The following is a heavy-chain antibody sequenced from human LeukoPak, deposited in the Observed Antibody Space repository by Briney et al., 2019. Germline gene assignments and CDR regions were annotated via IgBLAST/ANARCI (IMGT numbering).Heavy chain of an antibody. CDR3: AGRSAGNLEY. J-gene: IGHJ4*02. Sequence: GGSLRLSCAASGFTFSNYWMHWVRQAPGKGLVWVSRINSDGSGTGYADSVKGRFPISRDNAKNTLYLQMNSLRAEDTAVYYCAGRSAGNLEYWGQGTLVSVSS. CDR1: GFTFSNYW. CDR2: INSDGSGT. D-gene: IGHD2-15*01. V-gene: IGHV3-74*01.